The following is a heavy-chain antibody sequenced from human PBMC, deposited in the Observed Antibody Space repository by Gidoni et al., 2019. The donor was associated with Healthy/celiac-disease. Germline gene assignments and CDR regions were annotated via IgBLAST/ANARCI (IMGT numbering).Heavy chain of an antibody. J-gene: IGHJ6*02. CDR2: ISSSSSYT. CDR3: ARELSHDYYYYYGMDV. Sequence: QVQLVESGGGLVKPGGSLRLSCAASGFTFSDYYMSWIRQAPGKGLEWVSYISSSSSYTNYADSVKGRFTISRDNAKNSLYLQMNSLRAEDTAVYYCARELSHDYYYYYGMDVWGQGTTVTVSS. V-gene: IGHV3-11*06. D-gene: IGHD3-16*02. CDR1: GFTFSDYY.